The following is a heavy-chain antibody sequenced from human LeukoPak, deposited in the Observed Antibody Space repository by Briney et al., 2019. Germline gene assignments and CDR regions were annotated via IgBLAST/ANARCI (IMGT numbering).Heavy chain of an antibody. Sequence: GASVKVSCKASGGTFSSYAISWVRQAPGQGLEWMGRIVPILGIANYAQKFQGRVTITADKSTSTAYMELSSLRSEDTAVYYCAREATTVTIDYWGQGTLVTVSS. V-gene: IGHV1-69*04. CDR2: IVPILGIA. J-gene: IGHJ4*02. D-gene: IGHD4-17*01. CDR1: GGTFSSYA. CDR3: AREATTVTIDY.